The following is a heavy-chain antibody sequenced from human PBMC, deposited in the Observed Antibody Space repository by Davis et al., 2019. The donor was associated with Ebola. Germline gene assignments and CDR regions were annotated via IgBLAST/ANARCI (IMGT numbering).Heavy chain of an antibody. V-gene: IGHV3-21*01. CDR3: ARAAGYGDAFDI. CDR2: ISSSSSYI. Sequence: PGGSLRLSCAASGFTFSSYSMNWVRQAPGKGLEWVSSISSSSSYIYYADSVKGRFTISRDNAKNSLYLQMNSLRAEDTAVYYCARAAGYGDAFDIWGQGTMVTVSS. CDR1: GFTFSSYS. D-gene: IGHD5-12*01. J-gene: IGHJ3*02.